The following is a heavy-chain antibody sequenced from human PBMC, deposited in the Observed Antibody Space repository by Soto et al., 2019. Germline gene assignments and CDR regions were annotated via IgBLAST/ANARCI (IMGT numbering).Heavy chain of an antibody. Sequence: GASVKVSCKASGYTFTSYGISWVRQAPGQGLEWMGVINPTTTTTTDAQKFQGRVTMTRDTSTSTVFPELSSLRSGDTAVYFCARDLYSTSWYVRAFDMWGQGTMVTVS. V-gene: IGHV1-46*03. CDR2: INPTTTTT. CDR1: GYTFTSYG. J-gene: IGHJ3*02. D-gene: IGHD6-13*01. CDR3: ARDLYSTSWYVRAFDM.